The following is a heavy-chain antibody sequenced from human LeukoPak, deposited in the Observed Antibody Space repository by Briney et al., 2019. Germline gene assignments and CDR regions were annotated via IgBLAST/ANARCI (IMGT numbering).Heavy chain of an antibody. V-gene: IGHV1-69*04. CDR3: ARAVDIRPFTTENPSSGFDY. CDR2: IIPILGIA. CDR1: GGTFSSYA. D-gene: IGHD5-12*01. J-gene: IGHJ4*02. Sequence: ASVKVSCKASGGTFSSYAISWVRQAPGQGLEWMGRIIPILGIANYAQKFQGRVTITADKSTSTAYMELSSLRSEDTAVYYCARAVDIRPFTTENPSSGFDYWGQGTLVTVSS.